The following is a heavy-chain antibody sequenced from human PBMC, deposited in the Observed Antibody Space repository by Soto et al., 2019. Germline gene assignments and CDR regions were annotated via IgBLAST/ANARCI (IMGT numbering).Heavy chain of an antibody. CDR3: ARDRLSSWYGYYYYGMDV. Sequence: PGGSLRLSCAASGFTFSSYAMHWVRQAPGKGLEWVAVISYDGSNKYYADSVKGRFTISRDNSKNTLYLQMNSLRAEDTAVYYCARDRLSSWYGYYYYGMDVWGQGTTVTVSS. V-gene: IGHV3-30-3*01. D-gene: IGHD6-13*01. CDR1: GFTFSSYA. J-gene: IGHJ6*02. CDR2: ISYDGSNK.